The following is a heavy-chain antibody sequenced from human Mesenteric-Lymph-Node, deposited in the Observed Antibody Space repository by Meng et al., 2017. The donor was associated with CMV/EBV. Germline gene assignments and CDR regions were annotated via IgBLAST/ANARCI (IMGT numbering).Heavy chain of an antibody. CDR3: ARHQRWLKSEGGFNY. CDR1: GGSFSGYY. V-gene: IGHV4-34*01. J-gene: IGHJ4*02. CDR2: INHSGST. Sequence: QLPLQQWGAGLLKPSETLSLPCAVYGGSFSGYYWSWIRQPPGKGLEWIGVINHSGSTNYNPSLKSRVTISVDTSKNQFSLKLSSVTAADTAVYYCARHQRWLKSEGGFNYWGQGTLVTVSS. D-gene: IGHD4-23*01.